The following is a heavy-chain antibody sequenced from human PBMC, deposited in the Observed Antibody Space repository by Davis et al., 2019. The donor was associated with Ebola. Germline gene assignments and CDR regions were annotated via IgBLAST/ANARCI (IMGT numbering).Heavy chain of an antibody. CDR1: GLTVSSNY. D-gene: IGHD2-15*01. CDR2: IYSGGST. V-gene: IGHV3-53*01. Sequence: GGSLRLSCAASGLTVSSNYMSWVRQAPGQGLAWVSVIYSGGSTYYADSVKGRFTISRDNSKNTLYLQMNSLRAEDTAVYYCARDTPFTDTYGMDVWGQGTTVTVSS. CDR3: ARDTPFTDTYGMDV. J-gene: IGHJ6*02.